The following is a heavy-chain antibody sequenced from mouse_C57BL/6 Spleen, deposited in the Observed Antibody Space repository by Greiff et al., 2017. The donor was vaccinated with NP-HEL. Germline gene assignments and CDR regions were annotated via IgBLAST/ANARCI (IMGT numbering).Heavy chain of an antibody. CDR3: ARRDDLAWFDY. CDR1: GYNLTSYD. CDR2: IYPRDGST. Sequence: QVQLQQSGPELVKLGAPVKLSCKPSGYNLTSYDINWVKQRPGKGFEWIGWIYPRDGSTKYNEKFKGKATLTVDKYSSTAYMELHSLTSEDSAVYFCARRDDLAWFDYWGQGTMVTVSA. D-gene: IGHD2-3*01. V-gene: IGHV1-85*01. J-gene: IGHJ3*01.